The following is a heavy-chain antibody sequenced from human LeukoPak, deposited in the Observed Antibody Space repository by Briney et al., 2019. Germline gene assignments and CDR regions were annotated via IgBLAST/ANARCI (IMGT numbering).Heavy chain of an antibody. V-gene: IGHV3-21*01. CDR3: ARWSGYSYGPTGY. CDR2: ISSSSSYI. J-gene: IGHJ4*02. CDR1: GFTFSSYS. D-gene: IGHD5-18*01. Sequence: PGGTLRLSCAASGFTFSSYSMNWVRQAPGKGLEWVSSISSSSSYIYYADSVKGRFTISRDNAKNSLYLQMNSLRAEDTAVYYCARWSGYSYGPTGYWGQGTLVTVSS.